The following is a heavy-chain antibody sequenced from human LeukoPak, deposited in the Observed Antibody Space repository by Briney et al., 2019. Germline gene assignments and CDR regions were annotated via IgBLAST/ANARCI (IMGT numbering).Heavy chain of an antibody. Sequence: GGSLRLSCAASGFTFDDYAMHWVRQAPGKGLEWVSGISWNSGSIGYADSVKGRFTISRDNAKNSLYLQMNSLRAEDTALYYCAKDTSYYDFWSGYWHYYYYMDVWGKGTTVTVSS. J-gene: IGHJ6*03. CDR1: GFTFDDYA. V-gene: IGHV3-9*01. CDR3: AKDTSYYDFWSGYWHYYYYMDV. D-gene: IGHD3-3*01. CDR2: ISWNSGSI.